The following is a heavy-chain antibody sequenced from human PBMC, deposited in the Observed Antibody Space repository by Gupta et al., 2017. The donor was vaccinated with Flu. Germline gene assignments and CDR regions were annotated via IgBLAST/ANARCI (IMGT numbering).Heavy chain of an antibody. V-gene: IGHV3-7*01. D-gene: IGHD4-17*01. CDR1: WFTLSDYW. J-gene: IGHJ5*01. CDR2: INRDGSVI. CDR3: ARDVGSGDYDS. Sequence: EFHLVESGGSLFQPGGSLSLSCGASWFTLSDYWMSGVRQAPGKGPELVANINRDGSVINYMDFVRGRFTISRDNAKNAVYFQMNSLRVDDTAVYYCARDVGSGDYDSWGQGTLVTVSS.